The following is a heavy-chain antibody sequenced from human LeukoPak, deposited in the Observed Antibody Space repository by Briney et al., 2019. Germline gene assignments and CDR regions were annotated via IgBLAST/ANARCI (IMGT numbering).Heavy chain of an antibody. CDR2: IYYSGST. D-gene: IGHD6-19*01. Sequence: PETLSLTCTASGGSISSYYWSWIRQPPGKGLEWIGYIYYSGSTNYNPSLKSRVTISVDTSKNQFSLKVSSVTAADTAVYYCVRAVAATRIDFWGQGTLVTVS. CDR3: VRAVAATRIDF. J-gene: IGHJ4*02. V-gene: IGHV4-59*01. CDR1: GGSISSYY.